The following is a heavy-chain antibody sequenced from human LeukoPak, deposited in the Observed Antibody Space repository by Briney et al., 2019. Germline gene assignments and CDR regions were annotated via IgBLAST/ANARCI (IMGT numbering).Heavy chain of an antibody. Sequence: SETLSLTCTVSGGSISSYYWSWIRQPPGKGLEWIGYIYYSGSTNYNPSLKSRVTISVDTSKNQFSLKLSSVTAADTAMYYCARAHCSSTSCPYYFDYWGQGTLVTVSS. CDR2: IYYSGST. V-gene: IGHV4-59*01. CDR1: GGSISSYY. CDR3: ARAHCSSTSCPYYFDY. D-gene: IGHD2-2*01. J-gene: IGHJ4*02.